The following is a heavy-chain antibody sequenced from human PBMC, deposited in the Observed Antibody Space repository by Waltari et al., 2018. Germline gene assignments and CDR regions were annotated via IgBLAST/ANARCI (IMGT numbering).Heavy chain of an antibody. J-gene: IGHJ3*02. CDR1: GGSISSSSYY. V-gene: IGHV4-39*07. CDR2: IYYSGST. Sequence: QLQLQESGPGLVKPSETLSLTCTVSGGSISSSSYYWGWIRQPPGKGLEWIGSIYYSGSTSYNPSLKSRVTISVDTSKNQFSLKLSSVTAADTAVYYCARAAGLYYDFWSGYYNAFDIWGQGTMVTVSS. CDR3: ARAAGLYYDFWSGYYNAFDI. D-gene: IGHD3-3*01.